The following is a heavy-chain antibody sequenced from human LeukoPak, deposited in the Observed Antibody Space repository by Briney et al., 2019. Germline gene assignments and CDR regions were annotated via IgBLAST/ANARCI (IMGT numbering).Heavy chain of an antibody. J-gene: IGHJ3*02. Sequence: GESLKISCKGSGYSFTSYWIGWVRQMPGKGLEWMGIIYPGDSDTRYSPSFQGQVTISADKSISTAYLQWSSLKASDTAMYYCARTADRITMVRGVIIMGEVAFDIWAKGQWSPSLQ. CDR2: IYPGDSDT. CDR1: GYSFTSYW. D-gene: IGHD3-10*01. V-gene: IGHV5-51*01. CDR3: ARTADRITMVRGVIIMGEVAFDI.